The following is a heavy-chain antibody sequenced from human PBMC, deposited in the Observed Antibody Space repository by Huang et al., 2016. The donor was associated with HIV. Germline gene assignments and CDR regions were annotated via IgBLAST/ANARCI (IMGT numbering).Heavy chain of an antibody. CDR2: ISPADSDT. V-gene: IGHV5-51*03. Sequence: EVQLVQSEAEVKKPGESLKISCRGSGYSFTNYWIGWVRQRPGEGREWRGVISPADSDTRYSPSFQGKVTFSADKSTRTAYLQWSSLQASDTAIYYCARSEVLVTAVPFDHWGQGTLVTVSS. CDR3: ARSEVLVTAVPFDH. D-gene: IGHD2-21*02. CDR1: GYSFTNYW. J-gene: IGHJ4*02.